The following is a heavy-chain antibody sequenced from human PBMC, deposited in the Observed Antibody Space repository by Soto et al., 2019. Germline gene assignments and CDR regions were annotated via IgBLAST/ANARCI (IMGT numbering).Heavy chain of an antibody. CDR3: ARDLKGDYSLGY. J-gene: IGHJ4*02. Sequence: ASVKVSCKASGYTFTSYGISWVRQAPGQGLEWMGWISAYNGNTNYAQKFQGRVTMTADTSTSTAYMELRSLRSDDTAVYYCARDLKGDYSLGYWGQGTLVTVSS. V-gene: IGHV1-18*01. D-gene: IGHD4-17*01. CDR1: GYTFTSYG. CDR2: ISAYNGNT.